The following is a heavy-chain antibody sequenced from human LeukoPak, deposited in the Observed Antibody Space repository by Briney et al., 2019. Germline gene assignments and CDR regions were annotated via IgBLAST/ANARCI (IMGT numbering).Heavy chain of an antibody. CDR3: ARDLYYGSGSYYIDY. J-gene: IGHJ4*02. CDR1: GFTFDDYG. V-gene: IGHV3-20*04. CDR2: INWNGGST. D-gene: IGHD3-10*01. Sequence: PGGSLRLSCAASGFTFDDYGMSWVRQAPGKGLEWVSGINWNGGSTGYADSVKGRFTISRDNAKNSLYLQMNSLRAKDTALYYCARDLYYGSGSYYIDYWGQGTLVTVSS.